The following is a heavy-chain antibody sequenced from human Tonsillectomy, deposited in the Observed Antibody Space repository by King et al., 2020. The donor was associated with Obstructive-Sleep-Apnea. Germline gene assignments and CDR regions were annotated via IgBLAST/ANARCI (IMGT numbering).Heavy chain of an antibody. CDR2: IYHSGST. V-gene: IGHV4-4*02. J-gene: IGHJ6*02. Sequence: QLQESGPGLVTPSGTLSLTCAVSGASISTTNWWSWVRQSPGKGLEWIGEIYHSGSTHYNPSLKSRVTISIDKSENQFSLKLTSLTAADTAVYYCARDQSKGSIPAALAVYGLDVWGQGTTVTVSS. CDR3: ARDQSKGSIPAALAVYGLDV. CDR1: GASISTTNW. D-gene: IGHD2-2*01.